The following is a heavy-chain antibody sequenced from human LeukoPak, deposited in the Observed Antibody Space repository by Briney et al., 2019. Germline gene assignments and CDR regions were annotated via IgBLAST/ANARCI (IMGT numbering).Heavy chain of an antibody. Sequence: GGSLRLSCAASGFTFSSYSMNWARQAPGKGLEWVSSISGSFSHIYYADSVKGRFTISRDNAKNSLYLQMNSLRAEDTAVYYCARESDTYGHPSPIDYWGQGTLVTVSS. V-gene: IGHV3-21*01. CDR3: ARESDTYGHPSPIDY. D-gene: IGHD5-18*01. J-gene: IGHJ4*02. CDR2: ISGSFSHI. CDR1: GFTFSSYS.